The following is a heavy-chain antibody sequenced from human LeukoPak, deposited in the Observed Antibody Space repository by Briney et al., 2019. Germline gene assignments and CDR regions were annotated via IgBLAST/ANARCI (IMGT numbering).Heavy chain of an antibody. J-gene: IGHJ6*02. CDR3: AGCSGGSCYYYGMDV. CDR2: IYSGGST. CDR1: GFTVSSNY. Sequence: GGSLRLSCAASGFTVSSNYMSWVRQAPGKGLEGGSVIYSGGSTYYADSVKGRFTISRDNSKNTLHLQMNSLRAEDTAVYYCAGCSGGSCYYYGMDVWGQGTTVTVFS. V-gene: IGHV3-53*01. D-gene: IGHD2-15*01.